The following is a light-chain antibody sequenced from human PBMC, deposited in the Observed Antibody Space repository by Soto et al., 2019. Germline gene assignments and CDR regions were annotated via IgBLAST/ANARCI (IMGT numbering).Light chain of an antibody. V-gene: IGLV1-44*01. CDR1: SSNIGSNS. CDR2: NNN. CDR3: AAWDDSLDGPI. Sequence: QSVLTQRPSASGTPGQRVIISCSGSSSNIGSNSVNWYQQLPGTAPKLLIYNNNQRPSGVPDRFSGSKSGTSASLGISGLQSEDESDYYCAAWDDSLDGPIFGTGTKLTVL. J-gene: IGLJ1*01.